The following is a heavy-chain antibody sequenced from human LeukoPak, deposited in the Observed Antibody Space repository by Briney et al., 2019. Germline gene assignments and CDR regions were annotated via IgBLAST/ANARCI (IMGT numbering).Heavy chain of an antibody. V-gene: IGHV4-34*01. D-gene: IGHD6-19*01. CDR2: INHSGST. CDR3: ARGIPVAIDY. J-gene: IGHJ4*02. Sequence: PSETLSLTCAVYGGSFSGYYWSWIRQPPGKGLEWIGEINHSGSTNYNPSLKSRVTISIDTSKNQFSLKLSSVTAADTAVYYCARGIPVAIDYWGQGTLVTVSS. CDR1: GGSFSGYY.